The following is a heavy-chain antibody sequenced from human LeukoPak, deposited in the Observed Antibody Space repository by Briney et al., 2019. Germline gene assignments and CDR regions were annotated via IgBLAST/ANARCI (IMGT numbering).Heavy chain of an antibody. CDR1: GFAFNKFG. CDR2: IRYDGTNQ. J-gene: IGHJ3*02. V-gene: IGHV3-30*02. D-gene: IGHD1-1*01. Sequence: GGSLRLSCAASGFAFNKFGMHWVRQAPGKGLEWVAFIRYDGTNQRYTDSVKGRLTISRDNSKNTLYLQMGSLRVDDTAVYYCAPPDIRRGYNFGYGVDGFGIWGHGTMVTVSS. CDR3: APPDIRRGYNFGYGVDGFGI.